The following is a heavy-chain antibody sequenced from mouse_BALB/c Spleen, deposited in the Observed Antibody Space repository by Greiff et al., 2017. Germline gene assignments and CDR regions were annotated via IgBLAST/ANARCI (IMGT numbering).Heavy chain of an antibody. CDR3: VRAYGRGAIDY. CDR1: GFSLTSYD. D-gene: IGHD2-1*01. CDR2: IWTGGGT. J-gene: IGHJ4*01. V-gene: IGHV2-9-2*01. Sequence: VQLQESGPGLVAPSQSLSITCTVSGFSLTSYDISWIRQPPGKGLEWLGVIWTGGGTNYHSAFMSRLSISKDNSKSQVFLKMNSLQTDDTAIYYCVRAYGRGAIDYWGQGTTVTVSS.